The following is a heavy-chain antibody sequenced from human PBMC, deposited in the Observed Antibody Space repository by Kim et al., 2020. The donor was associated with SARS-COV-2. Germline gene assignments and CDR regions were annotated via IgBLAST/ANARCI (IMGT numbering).Heavy chain of an antibody. D-gene: IGHD3-9*01. CDR2: IGTAGDT. Sequence: GGSLRLSCAASGFTFSSYDMHWVRQATGKGLEWVSAIGTAGDTSYPGSVKGRFTISRENAKNSLYIQMNSLRAGDTAVYYCARGANVLRYFAWLPEPDLDVWGQGTTVTVSS. J-gene: IGHJ6*02. CDR1: GFTFSSYD. CDR3: ARGANVLRYFAWLPEPDLDV. V-gene: IGHV3-13*01.